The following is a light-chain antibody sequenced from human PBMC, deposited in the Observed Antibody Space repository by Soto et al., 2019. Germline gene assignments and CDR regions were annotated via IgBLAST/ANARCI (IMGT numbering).Light chain of an antibody. CDR2: DAS. CDR1: QSVSSY. Sequence: EIVLTQSPATLSLSPGERATLSCRASQSVSSYLAWYQQKPGQAPRLLIYDASNRATGIPARFSGSGSGTDFPPTISSQEPEVFAFYSCQQLSNCPRMFAKGTKVKIK. CDR3: QQLSNCPRM. J-gene: IGKJ1*01. V-gene: IGKV3-11*01.